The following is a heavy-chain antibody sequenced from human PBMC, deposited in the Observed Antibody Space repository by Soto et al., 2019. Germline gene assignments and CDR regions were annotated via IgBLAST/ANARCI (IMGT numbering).Heavy chain of an antibody. CDR3: ARDGGCGWGSH. V-gene: IGHV1-18*01. CDR2: ISAYNGNT. CDR1: GYTFTSYG. J-gene: IGHJ4*02. Sequence: QVQLVQSGAEVKKPGASVKVSCKASGYTFTSYGITWVRQAPGQGLEWMGWISAYNGNTNYAQKLQGRVTMTTDTSTSTAHRGPRSLSSDDPDVYYCARDGGCGWGSHWGQGTRVIVSS. D-gene: IGHD3-10*01.